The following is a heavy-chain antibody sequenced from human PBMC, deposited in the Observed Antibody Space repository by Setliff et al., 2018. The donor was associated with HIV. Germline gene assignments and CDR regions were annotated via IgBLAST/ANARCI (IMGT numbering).Heavy chain of an antibody. CDR2: IYYSGST. CDR1: GVSISRYY. Sequence: SETLSLTCTVSGVSISRYYWTWIRQSPAKGLEWIGYIYYSGSTNYNPSLNSRVSISVDTSKNQSSLKLSSVTAADTAVYYCARDDATAMVRGGAFDIWGQGTMVTVSS. J-gene: IGHJ3*02. CDR3: ARDDATAMVRGGAFDI. V-gene: IGHV4-59*01. D-gene: IGHD3-10*01.